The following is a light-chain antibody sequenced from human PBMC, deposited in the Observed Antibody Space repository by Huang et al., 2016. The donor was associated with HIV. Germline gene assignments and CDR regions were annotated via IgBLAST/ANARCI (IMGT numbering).Light chain of an antibody. CDR2: DSS. V-gene: IGKV3-11*01. Sequence: EIVLTQSPATLSVSPGESVTLSCRASQSVNSYLAWYQQKSGQAPRLLIYDSSNRATGVPARFTGSGSGTDFTLTISTLEREDFAMYYCQQRNSWSLTFGGGTKVEIK. CDR1: QSVNSY. J-gene: IGKJ4*01. CDR3: QQRNSWSLT.